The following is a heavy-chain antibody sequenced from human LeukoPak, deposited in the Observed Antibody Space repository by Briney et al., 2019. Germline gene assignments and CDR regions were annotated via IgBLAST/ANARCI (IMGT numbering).Heavy chain of an antibody. CDR2: SSSGGSAI. D-gene: IGHD6-19*01. CDR1: GFTFSDYY. V-gene: IGHV3-11*04. Sequence: GGSLRLSCAASGFTFSDYYTSWIRQAPGKGLEWASYSSSGGSAIYYADSVKGRFTISRDNAKNSVYLQMNSLRAEDTAVYYCATTRYSSASYSVYWGQGTLVTVSS. CDR3: ATTRYSSASYSVY. J-gene: IGHJ4*02.